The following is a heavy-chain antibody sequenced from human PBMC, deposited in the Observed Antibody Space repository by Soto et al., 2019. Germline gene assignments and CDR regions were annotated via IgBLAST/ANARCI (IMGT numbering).Heavy chain of an antibody. CDR3: AKEKGYGMDV. CDR2: ISYDGSNK. CDR1: GFTFSSYG. V-gene: IGHV3-30*18. Sequence: QVQLVESGGGVVQPGWSLRLSCAASGFTFSSYGMHWVRQAPGKGLEWVAVISYDGSNKYYADSVKGRFTISRDNSKNTLYLQMNSLRAEDTAVYYCAKEKGYGMDVWGQGTTVTVSS. J-gene: IGHJ6*02.